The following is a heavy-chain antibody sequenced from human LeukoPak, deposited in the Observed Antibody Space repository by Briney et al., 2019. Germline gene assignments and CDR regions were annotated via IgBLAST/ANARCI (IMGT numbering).Heavy chain of an antibody. CDR2: INPNSGGT. CDR1: GYTFTGYY. J-gene: IGHJ4*02. D-gene: IGHD3-22*01. CDR3: ARVRDSSGYYSYYFDY. Sequence: ASVKVSCKASGYTFTGYYMHWVRQAPGQGLEWMGWINPNSGGTNYAQKFQGRVTMTRDTSISTAYMELSRLRSDDTAVYYCARVRDSSGYYSYYFDYWGQGTLVTVSP. V-gene: IGHV1-2*02.